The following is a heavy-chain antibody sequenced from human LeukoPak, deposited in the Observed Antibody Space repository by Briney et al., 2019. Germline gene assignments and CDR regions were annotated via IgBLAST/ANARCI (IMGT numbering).Heavy chain of an antibody. CDR2: IYYSGST. J-gene: IGHJ4*02. D-gene: IGHD3-10*01. V-gene: IGHV4-59*05. CDR3: ARGVGGY. CDR1: GFTVSSNY. Sequence: GSLRLSXAASGFTVSSNYMSWVRQAPGKGLEWIGSIYYSGSTYYNPSLKSRVTISVDTSKNQFSLKLSSVTAADTAVYYCARGVGGYWGQGTLVTVSS.